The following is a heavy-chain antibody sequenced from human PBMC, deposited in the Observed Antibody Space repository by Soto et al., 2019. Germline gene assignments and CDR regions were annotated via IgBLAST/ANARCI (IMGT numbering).Heavy chain of an antibody. J-gene: IGHJ4*02. CDR2: ISAYNGNT. CDR1: GYTFTSYG. V-gene: IGHV1-18*01. CDR3: ARDLGGSYYAPVDD. D-gene: IGHD1-26*01. Sequence: QVQLVQSGAEVKKPGASVKVSCKASGYTFTSYGISWVRQAPGQGLEWMGWISAYNGNTKYAQKLQGRVTTTTDTXXSTAYMELRSLRSDDTAVYYCARDLGGSYYAPVDDWGQGTLVTVSS.